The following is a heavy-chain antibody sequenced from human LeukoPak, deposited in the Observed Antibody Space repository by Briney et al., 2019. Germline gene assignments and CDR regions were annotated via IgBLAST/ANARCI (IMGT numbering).Heavy chain of an antibody. V-gene: IGHV4-59*01. Sequence: SETLSLTCTVSGGSISSYYWSWIRQPPGKGLEWIGYIYYSGSTNYNPSLRSRVTISVDTSKNQFSLKLSSVTAADTAVYYCARDRTAMVTPAYYMDVWGKGTTVTVSS. CDR2: IYYSGST. CDR1: GGSISSYY. CDR3: ARDRTAMVTPAYYMDV. D-gene: IGHD5-18*01. J-gene: IGHJ6*03.